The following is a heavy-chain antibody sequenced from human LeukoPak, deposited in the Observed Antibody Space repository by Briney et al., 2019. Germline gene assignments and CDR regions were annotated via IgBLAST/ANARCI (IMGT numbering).Heavy chain of an antibody. CDR1: GYSISSGYY. D-gene: IGHD5-18*01. CDR2: INHSGST. Sequence: PSETLSLTCTVSGYSISSGYYWGWIRQPPGKGLEWVGEINHSGSTNYNPSLKSRVTISVDTSKNQFSLKLSSVTAADTAVYYCARGRYSYGHYYFDYWGQGTLVTVSS. V-gene: IGHV4-38-2*02. CDR3: ARGRYSYGHYYFDY. J-gene: IGHJ4*02.